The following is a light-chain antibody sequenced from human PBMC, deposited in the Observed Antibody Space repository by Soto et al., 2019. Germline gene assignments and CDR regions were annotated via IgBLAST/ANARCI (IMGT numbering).Light chain of an antibody. V-gene: IGKV3-20*01. J-gene: IGKJ1*01. CDR2: GAS. CDR3: QQYGSTPWT. CDR1: QSVSSNS. Sequence: EIVLTQSPGTLSLSPGERATLSCRASQSVSSNSLAWYEQKPGQAPRLIIYGASRRAAGIPDSISGSGSGTDFTLTITRLEPEDFAVYYCQQYGSTPWTFGQGTK.